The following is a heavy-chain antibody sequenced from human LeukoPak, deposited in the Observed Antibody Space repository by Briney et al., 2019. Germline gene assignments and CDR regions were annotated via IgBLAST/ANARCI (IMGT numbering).Heavy chain of an antibody. D-gene: IGHD2-2*01. Sequence: PGGSLRLSCAACDFAFSSLSIHWVRQAPGKGLEWVANIKQDGSEKYYVDSVKGRFTISRDNAKNSLYLQMNSLRAEDTAVYYCAGEKEGYCSRTSCYLDYYYYYMDVWGKGTTVTISS. CDR1: DFAFSSLS. CDR3: AGEKEGYCSRTSCYLDYYYYYMDV. V-gene: IGHV3-7*01. J-gene: IGHJ6*03. CDR2: IKQDGSEK.